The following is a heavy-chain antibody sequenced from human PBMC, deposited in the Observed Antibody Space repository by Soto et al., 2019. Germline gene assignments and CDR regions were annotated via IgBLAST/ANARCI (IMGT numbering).Heavy chain of an antibody. CDR2: IHYSGNT. D-gene: IGHD3-22*01. CDR1: GGSINSDGYY. CDR3: ARDSLDSSGNFMRHPDAFDV. J-gene: IGHJ3*01. Sequence: QVQLHESGPGLVKPSQTLSLTCTVSGGSINSDGYYWSWIRQHPGKVLEWIGYIHYSGNTYYNPSLKSRITISIDTSKNQFSLQLSSVTVADTAVYFCARDSLDSSGNFMRHPDAFDVWGQGTGVAVSS. V-gene: IGHV4-31*03.